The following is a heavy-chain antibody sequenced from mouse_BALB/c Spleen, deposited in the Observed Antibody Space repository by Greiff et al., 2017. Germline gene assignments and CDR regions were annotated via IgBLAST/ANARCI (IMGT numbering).Heavy chain of an antibody. Sequence: QVQLKQPGAELVKPGASVKLSCKASGYTFTSYYMYWVKQRPGQGLEWIGGINPSNGGTNFNEKFKSKATLTVDKSSSTAYMQLSSLTSEDSAVYYCTRSYGPYAMDYWGQGTSVTVSS. D-gene: IGHD1-1*02. J-gene: IGHJ4*01. CDR1: GYTFTSYY. CDR2: INPSNGGT. CDR3: TRSYGPYAMDY. V-gene: IGHV1S81*02.